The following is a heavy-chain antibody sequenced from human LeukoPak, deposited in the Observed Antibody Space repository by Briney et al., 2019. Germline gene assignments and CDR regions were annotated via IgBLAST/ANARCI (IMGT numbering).Heavy chain of an antibody. CDR1: GGSFSGYY. J-gene: IGHJ4*02. CDR2: INHSGST. D-gene: IGHD3-10*01. Sequence: PSETLSLTCAVYGGSFSGYYWSWNRQPPGKGLEWIGEINHSGSTNYNPSLKSRVTISVDTSKNQFSLKLSSVTAADTAVYYCARAEVAGYYYGSGSYYQVWGQGTLVTVSS. CDR3: ARAEVAGYYYGSGSYYQV. V-gene: IGHV4-34*01.